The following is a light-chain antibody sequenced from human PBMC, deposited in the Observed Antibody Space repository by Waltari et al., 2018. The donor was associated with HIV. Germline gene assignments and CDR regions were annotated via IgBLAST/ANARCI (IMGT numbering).Light chain of an antibody. J-gene: IGKJ4*01. CDR1: RDISSW. CDR3: QQAVSPLLT. Sequence: DIQMTQSPSSVSASVGDRVTITCRASRDISSWFAWYQQTPGEAPKLLIYGASSLQSGVPSRFSGSGSGTHFTLTIHSLQPEDFGTYYCQQAVSPLLTFGGGTKVDIK. CDR2: GAS. V-gene: IGKV1-12*01.